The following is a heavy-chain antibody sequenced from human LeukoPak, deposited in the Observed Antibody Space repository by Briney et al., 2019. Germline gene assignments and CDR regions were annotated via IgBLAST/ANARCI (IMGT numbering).Heavy chain of an antibody. CDR3: ARGPGMYYDFWNGYSVWGFDY. CDR2: VSAYNGNT. V-gene: IGHV1-18*01. CDR1: GYTFTSTG. D-gene: IGHD3-3*01. Sequence: GASVKVSCKASGYTFTSTGICWVRQAPGQGLEWMGWVSAYNGNTNYAQKFRGRVTMTRDTSTNTAYMELSSLRSEDTAVYYCARGPGMYYDFWNGYSVWGFDYWGQGTLVTVSS. J-gene: IGHJ4*02.